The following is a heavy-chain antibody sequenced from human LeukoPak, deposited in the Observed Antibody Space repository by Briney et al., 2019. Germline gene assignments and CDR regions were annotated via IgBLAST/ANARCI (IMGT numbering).Heavy chain of an antibody. CDR2: IIPILGVP. V-gene: IGHV1-69*04. D-gene: IGHD3-10*01. CDR1: GGTFNNYA. CDR3: ARGRYYGSGTYYLDAAY. Sequence: ASVTVSCKASGGTFNNYAINWVRQAPGQGVEWMGRIIPILGVPDYAQRFQGRVTITADISTTTAYMELSSLRSEDTAVYYCARGRYYGSGTYYLDAAYWGQGTLVTVSS. J-gene: IGHJ4*02.